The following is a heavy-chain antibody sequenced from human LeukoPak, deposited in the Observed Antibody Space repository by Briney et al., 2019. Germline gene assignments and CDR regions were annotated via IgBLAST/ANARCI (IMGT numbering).Heavy chain of an antibody. CDR3: ARARKAHSYGYYDYDQAGYFDY. CDR1: GGSISSYY. V-gene: IGHV4-4*07. D-gene: IGHD5-18*01. J-gene: IGHJ4*02. Sequence: SETLSLTCTVSGGSISSYYWSWIRQPAGKGLEWIGRIYTSGSTNYNPSLKSRVTISVDTSKNQFSLKLSSVTAADTAVYYCARARKAHSYGYYDYDQAGYFDYWGQGTLVTVSS. CDR2: IYTSGST.